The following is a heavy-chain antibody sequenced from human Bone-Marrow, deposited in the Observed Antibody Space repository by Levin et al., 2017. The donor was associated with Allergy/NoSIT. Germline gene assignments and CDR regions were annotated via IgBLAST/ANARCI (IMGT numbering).Heavy chain of an antibody. D-gene: IGHD2-2*02. Sequence: PGGSLRLSCAASGFTFSSYAMSWVRQAPGKGLEWVSAISGSGGSTYYADSVKGRFTISRDNSKNTLYLQMNSLRAEDTAVYYCAKGNPVPATAIPPHYFDYWGQGTLVTVSS. CDR1: GFTFSSYA. J-gene: IGHJ4*02. V-gene: IGHV3-23*01. CDR2: ISGSGGST. CDR3: AKGNPVPATAIPPHYFDY.